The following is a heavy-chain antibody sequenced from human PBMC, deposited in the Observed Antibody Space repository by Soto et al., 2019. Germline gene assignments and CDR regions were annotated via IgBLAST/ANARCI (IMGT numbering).Heavy chain of an antibody. Sequence: RGQRLEWIGWIVVGSGDTNSAQKFQERVTITRDMSTSTAYIEMNSLRAEDTAVYYCARDIVATAHYYYGMDVWGQGTTVTVSS. CDR2: IVVGSGDT. D-gene: IGHD5-12*01. J-gene: IGHJ6*02. V-gene: IGHV1-58*01. CDR3: ARDIVATAHYYYGMDV.